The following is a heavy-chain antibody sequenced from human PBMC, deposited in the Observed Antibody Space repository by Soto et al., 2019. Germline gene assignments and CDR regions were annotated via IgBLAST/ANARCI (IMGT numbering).Heavy chain of an antibody. CDR1: GGSVSSGSYY. CDR3: AGPLGGATYYYYGMDV. J-gene: IGHJ6*02. Sequence: SETLSLTCTVSGGSVSSGSYYCSWIRQPPGKGLEWIGYIYYSGSTNYNPSLKSRVTISVETSKNQFSLKLSSVTAADTAVYYCAGPLGGATYYYYGMDVWGQGTTVTVS. CDR2: IYYSGST. D-gene: IGHD1-26*01. V-gene: IGHV4-61*01.